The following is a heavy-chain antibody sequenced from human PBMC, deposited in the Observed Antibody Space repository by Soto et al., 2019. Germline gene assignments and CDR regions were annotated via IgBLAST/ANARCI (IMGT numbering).Heavy chain of an antibody. CDR1: GFAFSSYG. CDR2: ISYDGSNK. D-gene: IGHD6-13*01. V-gene: IGHV3-30*18. CDR3: AKDRQQLGAFDI. Sequence: QMQLVESGGGVVQPGRSLRLSCAASGFAFSSYGMHWVRQAPGKGLEWVAVISYDGSNKYYADSVKGRFTISRDNSKNTLYLQMNSLRAEDTAVYYCAKDRQQLGAFDIWGQGTMVTVSS. J-gene: IGHJ3*02.